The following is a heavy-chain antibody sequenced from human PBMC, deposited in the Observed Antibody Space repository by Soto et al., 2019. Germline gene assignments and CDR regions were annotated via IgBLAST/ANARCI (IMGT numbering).Heavy chain of an antibody. J-gene: IGHJ4*02. CDR3: AREYSGSYCYFDY. CDR1: GFTFSSYG. D-gene: IGHD1-26*01. V-gene: IGHV3-30*03. Sequence: GGSLRLSCAASGFTFSSYGMHWVRQAPGKGLEWVAVISYDGSNKYYADSVKGRFTISRDNSKNTLYLQMNSLRAEDTAVYYCAREYSGSYCYFDYWGQGTLVTVSS. CDR2: ISYDGSNK.